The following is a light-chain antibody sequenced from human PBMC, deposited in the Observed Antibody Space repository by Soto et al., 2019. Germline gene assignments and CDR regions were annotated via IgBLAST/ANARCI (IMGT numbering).Light chain of an antibody. V-gene: IGKV3-20*01. CDR2: GAS. J-gene: IGKJ5*01. CDR1: QSISSSF. Sequence: EIVLTQSPGILSLSPGERASLSCGASQSISSSFPAWYHQKPGQAPRLLIYGASSRATGIPDRFSGTGSETDFTLSISRLEPEDFAVYYCQQYDNSPITFGQGTRLEIK. CDR3: QQYDNSPIT.